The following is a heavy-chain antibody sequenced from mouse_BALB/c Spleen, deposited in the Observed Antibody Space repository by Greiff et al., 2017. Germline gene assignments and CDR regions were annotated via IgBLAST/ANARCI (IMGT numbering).Heavy chain of an antibody. CDR1: GYAFSSSW. J-gene: IGHJ4*01. CDR3: AREGITTAYAMDY. CDR2: IYPGDGDT. D-gene: IGHD1-2*01. Sequence: VQLQQSGPELVKPGASVKISCKASGYAFSSSWMNWVKQRPGQGLEWIGRIYPGDGDTNYNGKFKGKATLTADKSSSTAYMQLSSLTSVDSAVYFCAREGITTAYAMDYWGQGTSVTVSS. V-gene: IGHV1-82*01.